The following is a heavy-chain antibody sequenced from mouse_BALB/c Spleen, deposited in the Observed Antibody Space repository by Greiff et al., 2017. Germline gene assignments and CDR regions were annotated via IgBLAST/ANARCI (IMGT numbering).Heavy chain of an antibody. J-gene: IGHJ2*01. V-gene: IGHV5-9-4*01. CDR1: GFTFSSYA. CDR3: ARGGNYAGVDY. CDR2: ISSGGSYT. Sequence: DVHLVESGGGLVKPGGSLKLSCAASGFTFSSYAMSWVRQSPEKRLEWVAEISSGGSYTYYPDTVTGRFTISRDNAKNTLYLEMSSLRSEDTAMYYCARGGNYAGVDYWGQGTTLTVSS. D-gene: IGHD2-1*01.